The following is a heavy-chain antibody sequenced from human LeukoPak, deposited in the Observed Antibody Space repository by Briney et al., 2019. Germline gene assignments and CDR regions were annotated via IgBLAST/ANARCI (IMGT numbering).Heavy chain of an antibody. D-gene: IGHD6-13*01. V-gene: IGHV3-66*01. CDR2: IYSGGST. J-gene: IGHJ6*02. Sequence: GGSLRLSCAASGFTVSSNYMSWVRQAPGKGLEWVSVIYSGGSTYYADSVKGRFTISRDNSKNTLYLQMNSLRAEDTAVYYCARTMSSWYGRYYYYGMDVWGQGTTVTVSS. CDR1: GFTVSSNY. CDR3: ARTMSSWYGRYYYYGMDV.